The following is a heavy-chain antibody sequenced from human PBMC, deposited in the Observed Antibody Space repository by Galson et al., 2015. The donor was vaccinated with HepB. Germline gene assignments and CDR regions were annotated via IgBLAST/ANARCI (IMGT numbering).Heavy chain of an antibody. CDR1: GFTFSSYG. Sequence: SLRLSCAASGFTFSSYGMHWVRQAPGKGLEWVAVISYDGSNKYYADSVKGRFTISRDNSKNTLYLQMNSLRAEDTAVYYCAKTLAMVNLGDAFDIWGQGTMVTVSS. J-gene: IGHJ3*02. V-gene: IGHV3-30*18. D-gene: IGHD5-18*01. CDR3: AKTLAMVNLGDAFDI. CDR2: ISYDGSNK.